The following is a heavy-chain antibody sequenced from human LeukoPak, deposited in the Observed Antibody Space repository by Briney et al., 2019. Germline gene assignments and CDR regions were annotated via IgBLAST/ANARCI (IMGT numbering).Heavy chain of an antibody. CDR3: AREYSSGWYGY. D-gene: IGHD6-19*01. V-gene: IGHV3-48*01. J-gene: IGHJ4*02. Sequence: GGSLRLSCAASGFTFSSYSMNWVRQAPGKGLEWVSYISSSSSTIYYADSVKVRFTISRDNAKNSLYLQMNSLRAEDTAVYYCAREYSSGWYGYWGQGALVTVSS. CDR2: ISSSSSTI. CDR1: GFTFSSYS.